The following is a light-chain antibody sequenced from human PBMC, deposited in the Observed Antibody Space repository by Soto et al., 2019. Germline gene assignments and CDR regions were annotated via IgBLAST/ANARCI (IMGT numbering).Light chain of an antibody. CDR1: QRFXSRY. Sequence: KQSSCALSFSPGESATLSCRSSQRFXSRYLAWYQQKPGQAPRLLXDGASGRATGSPDRLSGSGSATDFTRPSSRREPDDSEVYYWQVYGRATKTFGQGTKVDIK. V-gene: IGKV3-20*01. CDR3: QVYGRATKT. J-gene: IGKJ1*01. CDR2: GAS.